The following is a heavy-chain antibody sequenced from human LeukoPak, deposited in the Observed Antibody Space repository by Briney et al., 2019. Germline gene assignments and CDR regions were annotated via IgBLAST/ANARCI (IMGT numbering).Heavy chain of an antibody. CDR1: GFTFDDYT. D-gene: IGHD2-2*02. V-gene: IGHV3-43*01. Sequence: GGSLRLSCAASGFTFDDYTMHWVRQVPGKGLEWVSLISWNGGSTYYVDSVKGRFTIFRDNSKNSLFLQMNSLRIEDTALYYCVKEGMPCSSTGCYMGDFLHYFGSWGQGTLVTVSS. CDR3: VKEGMPCSSTGCYMGDFLHYFGS. J-gene: IGHJ4*02. CDR2: ISWNGGST.